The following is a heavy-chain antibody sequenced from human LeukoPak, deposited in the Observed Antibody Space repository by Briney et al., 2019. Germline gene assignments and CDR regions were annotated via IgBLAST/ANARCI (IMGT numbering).Heavy chain of an antibody. CDR2: IYYSGST. CDR3: ARHTSPASSYYYGSGSSGPNFDY. V-gene: IGHV4-39*01. CDR1: GGSVSSSSYY. J-gene: IGHJ4*02. Sequence: PSETLSLTCTVSGGSVSSSSYYWGWIRQPPGKGLEWIGRIYYSGSTYYNPSLKSRVTISVDTSKNQISLKLSSVTAADTAVYYCARHTSPASSYYYGSGSSGPNFDYWGQGTLVTVSS. D-gene: IGHD3-10*01.